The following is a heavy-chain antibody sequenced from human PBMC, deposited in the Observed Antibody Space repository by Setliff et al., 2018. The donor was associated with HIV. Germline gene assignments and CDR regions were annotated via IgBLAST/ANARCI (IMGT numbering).Heavy chain of an antibody. J-gene: IGHJ4*02. D-gene: IGHD3-10*01. Sequence: PGGSLRLSCAASGFTFSSYAMSWVRQAPGKGLEWVANILPDGNEKHYVDSVRGRFTISRDNTKNLLYLQMNKLSDEDTAMYYCLQRGDDFWGQGTPVTVSS. CDR3: LQRGDDF. CDR1: GFTFSSYA. V-gene: IGHV3-7*01. CDR2: ILPDGNEK.